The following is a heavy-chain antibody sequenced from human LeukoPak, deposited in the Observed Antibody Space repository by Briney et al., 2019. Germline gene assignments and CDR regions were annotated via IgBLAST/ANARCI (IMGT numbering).Heavy chain of an antibody. D-gene: IGHD3-10*01. Sequence: GGSLRLSCAASGFTFSSYAMHWVRQAPGKGLEWVAVISYDGSSKYYADSVKGRFTISRDNSKNTLYLQMNSLRAEDTAVYYCARDTVGSGSQRHNYYYYYGMDVWGQGTTVTVSS. CDR1: GFTFSSYA. V-gene: IGHV3-30-3*01. J-gene: IGHJ6*02. CDR2: ISYDGSSK. CDR3: ARDTVGSGSQRHNYYYYYGMDV.